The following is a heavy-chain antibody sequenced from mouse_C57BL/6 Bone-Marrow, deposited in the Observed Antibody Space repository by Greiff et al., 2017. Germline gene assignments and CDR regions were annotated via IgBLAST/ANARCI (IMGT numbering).Heavy chain of an antibody. CDR2: INPENGET. Sequence: EVQLQQSGAELVKPGASVKLSCTASGFKFTDYYMHWVKQRTEQGLEWIGRINPENGETKYTPNFQGKATLTADRSSNTAYLQLSSLTSADTAVEYCGSDYYGPFDYWGQGTTLTVSS. D-gene: IGHD2-1*01. V-gene: IGHV14-2*01. J-gene: IGHJ2*01. CDR3: GSDYYGPFDY. CDR1: GFKFTDYY.